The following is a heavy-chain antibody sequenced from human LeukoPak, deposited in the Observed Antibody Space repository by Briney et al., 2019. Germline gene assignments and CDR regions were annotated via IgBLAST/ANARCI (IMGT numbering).Heavy chain of an antibody. V-gene: IGHV4-39*01. J-gene: IGHJ4*02. Sequence: SETLSLTCTVSGGSIGSSTYYWGWIRQPPGKGLEWIGSIYYSGSTYYNPSLKSRVSISVDTSQNQFPLKVTSVTAADTAAYYCARLLGAATDPFDYWGQGTLVTVSS. CDR2: IYYSGST. CDR3: ARLLGAATDPFDY. D-gene: IGHD2-15*01. CDR1: GGSIGSSTYY.